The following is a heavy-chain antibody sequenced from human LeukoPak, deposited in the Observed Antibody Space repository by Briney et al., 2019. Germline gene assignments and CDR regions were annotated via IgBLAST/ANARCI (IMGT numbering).Heavy chain of an antibody. V-gene: IGHV3-21*01. CDR3: ARGRDGYIFQFDY. J-gene: IGHJ4*02. Sequence: GGSLRLSCAASGFTFSTYSMNWVRQAPGKGLEWVSSISSGGSYIYYADSVKGRFTISRDNAKNSLYLEMNSLRAEDTAVYYCARGRDGYIFQFDYWGQGTLVTVSS. CDR2: ISSGGSYI. D-gene: IGHD5-24*01. CDR1: GFTFSTYS.